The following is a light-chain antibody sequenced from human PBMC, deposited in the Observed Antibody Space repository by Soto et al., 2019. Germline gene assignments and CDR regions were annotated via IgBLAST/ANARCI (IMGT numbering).Light chain of an antibody. CDR2: GAS. CDR3: QQYASSPLT. V-gene: IGKV3-20*01. Sequence: EIVLTQSPGTLSLSPGERASLSCRASQSVPKNFLAWYQQKPGQALRLLISGASSRATGIPDRFSGSGSGTDFTLTISRLEAEDFAVYFCQQYASSPLTFGGGTKVEIE. CDR1: QSVPKNF. J-gene: IGKJ4*01.